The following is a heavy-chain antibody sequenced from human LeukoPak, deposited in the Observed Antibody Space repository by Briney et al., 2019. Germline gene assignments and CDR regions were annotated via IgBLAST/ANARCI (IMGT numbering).Heavy chain of an antibody. D-gene: IGHD3-16*01. Sequence: GGSLRLSCAASGFTFSDYYMSWIRQAPGKGLEGVSYIIDSGTSIYYADSVKGRFTISRDNAKNSLYLQMNSLRAEDTAVYYCARGPSGAYSVFDYWGQGTLVTVSS. J-gene: IGHJ4*02. CDR2: IIDSGTSI. V-gene: IGHV3-11*04. CDR1: GFTFSDYY. CDR3: ARGPSGAYSVFDY.